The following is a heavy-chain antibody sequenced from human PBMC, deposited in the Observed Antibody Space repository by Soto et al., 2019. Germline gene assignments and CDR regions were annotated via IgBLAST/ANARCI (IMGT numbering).Heavy chain of an antibody. CDR2: ISAYNANT. CDR1: GYTFTSYG. V-gene: IGHV1-18*01. CDR3: ERDRLGATGDY. J-gene: IGHJ4*02. Sequence: ASVKGSCKASGYTFTSYGISWVRQAPGQGLEWMGWISAYNANTNYAQKLQGRVTMTTATSTSTSYMELRSLRSDDTAVYFCERDRLGATGDYWGQGTLVTVSS. D-gene: IGHD1-26*01.